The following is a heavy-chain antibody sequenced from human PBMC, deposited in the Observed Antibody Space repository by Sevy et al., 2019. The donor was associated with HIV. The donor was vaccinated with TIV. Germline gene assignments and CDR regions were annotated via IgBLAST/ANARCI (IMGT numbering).Heavy chain of an antibody. V-gene: IGHV1-2*02. Sequence: ASVKVSCKASGYTFTGYYMYWVRQAPGQGLEWMGWINPNSGGTNYAQKFQGRVTMTRDTSISTAYMELSRLRSDDTAVYYCARDALLRGGYLDYWGQGPLVPVSS. D-gene: IGHD3-10*01. CDR3: ARDALLRGGYLDY. CDR2: INPNSGGT. CDR1: GYTFTGYY. J-gene: IGHJ4*02.